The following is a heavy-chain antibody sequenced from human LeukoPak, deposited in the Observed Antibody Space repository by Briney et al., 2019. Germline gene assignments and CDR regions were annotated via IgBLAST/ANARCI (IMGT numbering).Heavy chain of an antibody. CDR1: GGSFSGYY. V-gene: IGHV4-34*01. J-gene: IGHJ6*03. Sequence: PSETLSLTCAVYGGSFSGYYWSWIRQPPGKGLEWIGEINHSGSTNYNPSLKSRVTISVDTSKNQFSLKLSSVTAADTAVYYCARSVTGTTSLGVYYYYMDVWGKGTTVTVSS. CDR3: ARSVTGTTSLGVYYYYMDV. D-gene: IGHD1-7*01. CDR2: INHSGST.